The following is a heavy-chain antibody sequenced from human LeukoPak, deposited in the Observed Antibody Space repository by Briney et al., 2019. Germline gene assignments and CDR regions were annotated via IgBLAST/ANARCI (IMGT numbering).Heavy chain of an antibody. CDR3: EKDAQRGFDYSNSLEH. CDR1: GFTFSHFG. Sequence: GGSLRLSCEASGFTFSHFGMHWVRQAPGKGLEWVAVIWSDATNEDYADSVNGRFTISRDNFKNTVSLQMNSLRAEDTAVYYCEKDAQRGFDYSNSLEHWGQGSLVTVSS. CDR2: IWSDATNE. J-gene: IGHJ4*02. D-gene: IGHD4-11*01. V-gene: IGHV3-33*06.